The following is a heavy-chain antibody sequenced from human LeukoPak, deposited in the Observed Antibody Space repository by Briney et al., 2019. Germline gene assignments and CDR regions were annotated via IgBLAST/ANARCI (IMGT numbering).Heavy chain of an antibody. D-gene: IGHD2-2*02. V-gene: IGHV4-59*08. J-gene: IGHJ4*02. CDR1: GGSISGYY. Sequence: SETLSLTCTVSGGSISGYYWSWIRQPPGKGLEWIGYIYYSGSTNYNLSLKSRVTISLDTSKNQFSLKLSSVTAADTAVYYCARVGGCSSTSCYTPYYFDYWGQGTLVTVSS. CDR2: IYYSGST. CDR3: ARVGGCSSTSCYTPYYFDY.